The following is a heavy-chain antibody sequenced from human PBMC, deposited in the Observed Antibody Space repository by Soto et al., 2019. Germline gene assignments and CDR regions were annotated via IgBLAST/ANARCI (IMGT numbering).Heavy chain of an antibody. CDR2: ISSSSSTI. CDR1: GFTFSSYS. V-gene: IGHV3-48*02. D-gene: IGHD5-12*01. CDR3: ARGSLSSGYDGALDI. J-gene: IGHJ3*02. Sequence: PAGSLTLSCAASGFTFSSYSMNWVRQAPGKGLEWVSYISSSSSTIYYADSVKGRFTISRDNAKNSLYLQMNSLRDEDTAVYYCARGSLSSGYDGALDIWVQGTMVTVSS.